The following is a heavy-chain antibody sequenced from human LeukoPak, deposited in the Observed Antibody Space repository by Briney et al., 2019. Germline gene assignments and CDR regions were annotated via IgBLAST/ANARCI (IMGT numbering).Heavy chain of an antibody. D-gene: IGHD3-9*01. CDR3: ARGGGYSILTGYPLDY. CDR2: ISPYNANT. J-gene: IGHJ4*02. CDR1: GYTFTSYD. Sequence: ASVKVSCKASGYTFTSYDINWVRQATGQGLEWMGWISPYNANTNYAQKLQGRVTMTTDTSTSTAYMELRSLRSDDTAVFYCARGGGYSILTGYPLDYWGQGTLVTVSS. V-gene: IGHV1-18*01.